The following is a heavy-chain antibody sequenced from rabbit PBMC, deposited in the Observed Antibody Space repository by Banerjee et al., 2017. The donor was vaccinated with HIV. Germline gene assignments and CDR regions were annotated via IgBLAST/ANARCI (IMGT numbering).Heavy chain of an antibody. Sequence: QEQLVESGGGLVQPEGSLTLTCKASGFDFYGNAMCWVRQAPGKGPEWIACIYAADGSTDYASWVNGRFTIASDNAQNTVTLQMTSLTAADTATYFCARDRWASGGGWYIGYYFNLWGQGTLVTVS. CDR3: ARDRWASGGGWYIGYYFNL. CDR2: IYAADGST. CDR1: GFDFYGNA. D-gene: IGHD1-1*01. J-gene: IGHJ4*01. V-gene: IGHV1S47*01.